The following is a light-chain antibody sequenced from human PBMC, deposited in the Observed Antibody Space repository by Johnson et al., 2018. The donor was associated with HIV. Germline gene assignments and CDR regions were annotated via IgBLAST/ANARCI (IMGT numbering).Light chain of an antibody. CDR1: SSNIGNNY. V-gene: IGLV1-51*02. Sequence: HSVLTQPPSVSAAPGQKVTISCSGSSSNIGNNYVSWYQQLPGTAPKLLIYENNKRPSGIPDRFSGSKSGTSATLGITGLQTGDEADYYCGTWDSSLTAVFRTGTQVTVL. CDR3: GTWDSSLTAV. J-gene: IGLJ1*01. CDR2: ENN.